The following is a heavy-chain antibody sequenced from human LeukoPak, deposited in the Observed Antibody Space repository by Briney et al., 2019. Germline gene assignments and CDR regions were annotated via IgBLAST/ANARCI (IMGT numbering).Heavy chain of an antibody. J-gene: IGHJ3*02. D-gene: IGHD5-12*01. CDR2: ISGYNGDT. CDR3: ARRSGYDRRAGTLDI. V-gene: IGHV1-18*01. Sequence: ASVKVSCKASGFTFTSFGFSWVRQAPGQGLEWVGWISGYNGDTSHDQKFQGRVSISTDTSTNTVYLDLRSLTSDGTAVYYCARRSGYDRRAGTLDIWGQGTMVIVSS. CDR1: GFTFTSFG.